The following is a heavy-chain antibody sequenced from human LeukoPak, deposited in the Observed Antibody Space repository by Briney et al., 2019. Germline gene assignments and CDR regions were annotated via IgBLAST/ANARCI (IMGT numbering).Heavy chain of an antibody. CDR1: GGSISSYY. J-gene: IGHJ4*02. Sequence: SETLSLTCTVSGGSISSYYWSWIRQPPGKGLEWIGYIYYSGSTNYNPSLKSRVTISVDTSKNQFSLKLSSVTAADMAVYYCAGGLYDSSGYYPTSSPFDYWGQGTLVTVSS. D-gene: IGHD3-22*01. V-gene: IGHV4-59*01. CDR2: IYYSGST. CDR3: AGGLYDSSGYYPTSSPFDY.